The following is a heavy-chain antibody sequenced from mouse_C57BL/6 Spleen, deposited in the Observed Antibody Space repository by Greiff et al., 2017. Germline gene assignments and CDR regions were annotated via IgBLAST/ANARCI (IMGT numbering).Heavy chain of an antibody. CDR2: IHPNSGST. J-gene: IGHJ1*03. V-gene: IGHV1-64*01. D-gene: IGHD2-2*01. Sequence: QVQLQQSGAELVKPGASVKLSCKASGYTFTSYWMHWVKQRPGQGLEWIGMIHPNSGSTNYNEKFKSKATLTVDKSSSTAYMQLRSLTSEDSAVYYCARGIYYGYDGWYFDVWGTGTTVTVSS. CDR3: ARGIYYGYDGWYFDV. CDR1: GYTFTSYW.